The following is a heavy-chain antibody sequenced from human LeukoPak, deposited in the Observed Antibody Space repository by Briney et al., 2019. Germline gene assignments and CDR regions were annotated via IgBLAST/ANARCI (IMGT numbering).Heavy chain of an antibody. CDR3: ARNPPYCTSTSCYNDY. V-gene: IGHV1-2*02. CDR2: INPNSGAT. CDR1: GYTFTIYY. D-gene: IGHD2-2*02. Sequence: ASVTVSCKASGYTFTIYYMHWVRQAPGQGLEWMGWINPNSGATSYAQRFQGRVTMTRDTSISTAYMELSGLTSDDTAVYYCARNPPYCTSTSCYNDYWGQGTLVTVSS. J-gene: IGHJ4*02.